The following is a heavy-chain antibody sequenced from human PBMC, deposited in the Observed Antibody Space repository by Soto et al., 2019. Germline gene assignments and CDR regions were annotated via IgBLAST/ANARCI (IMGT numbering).Heavy chain of an antibody. Sequence: GGSLRLSCAASGFTFSSYGMHWVRQAPGKGLEWVAVISYDGSNKYYADSVEGRFTISRDNSKNTLYLQMNSLRAEDTAVYYCALRGYSYGPTEYYGMDVWGQGTTVTVSS. CDR1: GFTFSSYG. J-gene: IGHJ6*02. CDR3: ALRGYSYGPTEYYGMDV. CDR2: ISYDGSNK. V-gene: IGHV3-30*03. D-gene: IGHD5-18*01.